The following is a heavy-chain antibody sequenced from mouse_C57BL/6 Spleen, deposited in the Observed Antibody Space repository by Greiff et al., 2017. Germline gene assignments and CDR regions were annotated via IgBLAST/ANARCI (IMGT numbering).Heavy chain of an antibody. CDR3: TRGDYATVVATPYYFDY. D-gene: IGHD1-1*01. J-gene: IGHJ2*01. Sequence: QVQLQQSGAELVRPGASVTLSCKASGYTFTDYEMHWVKQTPVHGLEWIGAIDPETGGTAYNQKFKGKAILTADKSSSTAYMELRSLTSEDSAVYYCTRGDYATVVATPYYFDYWGQGTTLTVSS. CDR1: GYTFTDYE. V-gene: IGHV1-15*01. CDR2: IDPETGGT.